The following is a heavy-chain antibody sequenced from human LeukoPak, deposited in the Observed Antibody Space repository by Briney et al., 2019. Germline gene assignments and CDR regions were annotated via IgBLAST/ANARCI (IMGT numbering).Heavy chain of an antibody. Sequence: GGSLRLSCAASGFTFSSYWMHWVRQGPGKGLVWVSHVNSDGSSTNYADSVKGRSTISRDNAKNTLYLQMNSLRAEDTAVYYCARDPQVGRDGYNYLDYWGQGTLVTVSS. V-gene: IGHV3-74*01. CDR3: ARDPQVGRDGYNYLDY. J-gene: IGHJ4*02. CDR2: VNSDGSST. D-gene: IGHD5-24*01. CDR1: GFTFSSYW.